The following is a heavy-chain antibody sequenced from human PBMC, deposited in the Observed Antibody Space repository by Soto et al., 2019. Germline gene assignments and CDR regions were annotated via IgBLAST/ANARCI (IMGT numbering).Heavy chain of an antibody. CDR3: ARGPSGDKVYS. J-gene: IGHJ4*02. CDR1: GGSISTVDYW. CDR2: IYDGGRT. D-gene: IGHD7-27*01. V-gene: IGHV4-30-4*01. Sequence: QVQLQESGPGLVKPSQTLSLTCTVSGGSISTVDYWWSWIRQSPDMGLEWIWHIYDGGRTYNNPSLESRVTMSVDTSKSQLSLTLSSVSAADTAVYYCARGPSGDKVYSWGQGTLVTVSS.